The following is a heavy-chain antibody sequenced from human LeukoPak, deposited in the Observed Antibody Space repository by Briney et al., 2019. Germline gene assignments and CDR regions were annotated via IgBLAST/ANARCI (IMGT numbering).Heavy chain of an antibody. D-gene: IGHD3-16*02. J-gene: IGHJ4*02. CDR3: ARDDDDYVWGSYRY. CDR2: IYYSGST. Sequence: SETLSLTCTVSGGSISSYYWSWIRQPPGKGLEWIGYIYYSGSTNYNPSLKSRVTISVDTSKNPLSLKRSPVTAADTAVYYCARDDDDYVWGSYRYWGQGTLVTVSS. V-gene: IGHV4-59*01. CDR1: GGSISSYY.